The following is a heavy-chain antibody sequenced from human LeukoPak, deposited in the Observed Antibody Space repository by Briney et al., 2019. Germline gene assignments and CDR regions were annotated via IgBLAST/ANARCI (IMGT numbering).Heavy chain of an antibody. CDR3: ARVRWNYPSILFDY. V-gene: IGHV4-34*01. Sequence: PSETLSLTCAVYGGSFSGYYWSWIRQPPGKGLEWIGEINHSGSTNYNPSLKSRVTISVDTSKNQFSLKLSSVTAADTAVYYCARVRWNYPSILFDYWGRGTLVTVSS. J-gene: IGHJ4*02. CDR1: GGSFSGYY. CDR2: INHSGST. D-gene: IGHD1-7*01.